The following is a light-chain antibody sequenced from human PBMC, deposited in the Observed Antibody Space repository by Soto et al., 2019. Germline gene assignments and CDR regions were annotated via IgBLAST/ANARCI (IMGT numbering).Light chain of an antibody. V-gene: IGLV2-14*01. Sequence: LTRPASGNGAPLRARTISCTRNSSDVGGYNYVSWYQQHPGKAPTLMIYDVSNRPSGVSNRFSGSKSGNTASRTISGLQAEDEAEYACSSPTSSSTLRYDLGTRTKVT. CDR2: DVS. CDR1: SSDVGGYNY. J-gene: IGLJ1*01. CDR3: SSPTSSSTLRYD.